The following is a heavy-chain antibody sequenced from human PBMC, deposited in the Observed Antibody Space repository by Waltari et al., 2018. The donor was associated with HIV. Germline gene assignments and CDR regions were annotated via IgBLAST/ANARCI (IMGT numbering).Heavy chain of an antibody. V-gene: IGHV1-24*01. J-gene: IGHJ4*02. D-gene: IGHD5-12*01. Sequence: QVQLVQSGAEVKKPGASVKVSCKVSGYTLTDLSMHWVRQAPGKGLEWMGGFDPEDGETIYAQKFLGRVTMTEDTSTDTAYMELSSLRSEDTAVYYCATEWKGWDGYNPPPFDYWGQGTLVTVSS. CDR2: FDPEDGET. CDR1: GYTLTDLS. CDR3: ATEWKGWDGYNPPPFDY.